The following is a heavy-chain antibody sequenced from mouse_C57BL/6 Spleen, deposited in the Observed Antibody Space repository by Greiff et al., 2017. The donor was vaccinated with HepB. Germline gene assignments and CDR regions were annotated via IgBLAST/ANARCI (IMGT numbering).Heavy chain of an antibody. D-gene: IGHD1-1*01. V-gene: IGHV1-5*01. CDR3: TRNDYGSRAWFAY. CDR2: IYPGNSDT. Sequence: VQLKQSGTVLARPGASVKMSCKTSGYTFTSYWMHWVKQRPGQGLEWIGAIYPGNSDTSYNQKFKGKAKLTAVTSASTAYMELSSLTNEDSAVYYCTRNDYGSRAWFAYWGQGTLVTVSA. CDR1: GYTFTSYW. J-gene: IGHJ3*01.